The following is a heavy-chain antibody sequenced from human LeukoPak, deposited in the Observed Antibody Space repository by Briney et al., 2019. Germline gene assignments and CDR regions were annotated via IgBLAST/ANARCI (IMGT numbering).Heavy chain of an antibody. CDR3: AGLVAATPIHAFDI. Sequence: SETLSLTCAVSGYSISSGYYWGWIRQPPRKGLEWIGSIYHSGSTYYNPSLKSRVTISVDTSKNQFSLKLSSVTAADTAVYYCAGLVAATPIHAFDIWGQGTMVTVSS. CDR2: IYHSGST. CDR1: GYSISSGYY. D-gene: IGHD2-15*01. V-gene: IGHV4-38-2*01. J-gene: IGHJ3*02.